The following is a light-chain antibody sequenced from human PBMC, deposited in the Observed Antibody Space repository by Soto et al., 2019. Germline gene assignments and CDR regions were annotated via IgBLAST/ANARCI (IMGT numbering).Light chain of an antibody. CDR3: SSYAVRNNLL. V-gene: IGLV2-8*01. Sequence: QSALTQPPSASGSPGQSVTISCTGSSSDVGGYTYVSWYQQHPGKAPKLMIYEVTKRPSGVPDRFSGSKSGNTASLTVSGLRAEDEADYYCSSYAVRNNLLFGGGTKLTVL. CDR1: SSDVGGYTY. J-gene: IGLJ2*01. CDR2: EVT.